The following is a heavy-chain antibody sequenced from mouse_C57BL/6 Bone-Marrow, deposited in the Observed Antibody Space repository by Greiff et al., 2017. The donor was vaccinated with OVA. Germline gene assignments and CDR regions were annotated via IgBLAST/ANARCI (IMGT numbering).Heavy chain of an antibody. CDR3: ASPLYYSNYPYYYAMDY. Sequence: EVKLVESGGGLVKPGGSLKLSCAASGFTFSSYTMSWVRQTPEKRLEWVATISGGGGNTYYPDSVKGRFTISRDNAKNTLYLQMSSLRSEDTAVYYCASPLYYSNYPYYYAMDYWGQGTSVTVSS. CDR2: ISGGGGNT. CDR1: GFTFSSYT. D-gene: IGHD2-5*01. V-gene: IGHV5-9*04. J-gene: IGHJ4*01.